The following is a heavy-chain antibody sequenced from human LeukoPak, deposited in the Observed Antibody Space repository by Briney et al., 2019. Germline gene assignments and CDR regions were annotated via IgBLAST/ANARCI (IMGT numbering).Heavy chain of an antibody. CDR1: GGTFSSYT. D-gene: IGHD3-9*01. J-gene: IGHJ6*03. V-gene: IGHV1-69*02. CDR2: IIPILGIA. CDR3: ASAVYDILTGGSYYMDV. Sequence: GASVKVSCKASGGTFSSYTISWVRQAPGQGLEWMGRIIPILGIANYAQKFQGRVTITADKSTSTAYMELSSLRSEDTAVYYCASAVYDILTGGSYYMDVWGKGTTVTVSS.